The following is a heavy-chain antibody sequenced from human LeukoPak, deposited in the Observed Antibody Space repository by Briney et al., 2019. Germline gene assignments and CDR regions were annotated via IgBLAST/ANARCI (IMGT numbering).Heavy chain of an antibody. V-gene: IGHV3-53*01. CDR3: ARDAVVAGTGYYYYYGMDV. J-gene: IGHJ6*02. CDR2: IYSGGST. D-gene: IGHD6-19*01. Sequence: GVSLRLSCAASGFTVSSNYMSRVRQAPGKGLEWVSVIYSGGSTYYADSVKGRFTISRDNSKNTRYLQMNSLRAEDTAVYYCARDAVVAGTGYYYYYGMDVWGQGTTVTVSS. CDR1: GFTVSSNY.